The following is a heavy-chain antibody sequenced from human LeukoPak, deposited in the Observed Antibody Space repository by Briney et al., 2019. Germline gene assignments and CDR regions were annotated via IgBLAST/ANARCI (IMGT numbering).Heavy chain of an antibody. Sequence: SETLSLTCTVSGYSISSGYYWGWIRQPPGKGLEWIGEIYHSGSTNYNPSLKSRVTISVDKSKNQFSLKLSSVTAADTAVYYCARGYSSGWYLDYWGQGTLVTVSS. V-gene: IGHV4-38-2*02. CDR2: IYHSGST. D-gene: IGHD6-25*01. J-gene: IGHJ4*02. CDR3: ARGYSSGWYLDY. CDR1: GYSISSGYY.